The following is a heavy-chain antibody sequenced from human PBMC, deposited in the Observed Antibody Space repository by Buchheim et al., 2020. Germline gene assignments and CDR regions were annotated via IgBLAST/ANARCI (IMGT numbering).Heavy chain of an antibody. CDR3: ARRITIFGVDDYYYYGMDV. V-gene: IGHV1-8*01. CDR2: MNPNSGNT. J-gene: IGHJ6*02. D-gene: IGHD3-3*01. CDR1: GYIFASYD. Sequence: QVQLVQSGAEVKKPGASVKVSCKASGYIFASYDINWVRQATGQGLEWMGWMNPNSGNTGYAQKFQGRVTMTRNTSISTAYMELSSLRSEDTAVYYCARRITIFGVDDYYYYGMDVWGQGTT.